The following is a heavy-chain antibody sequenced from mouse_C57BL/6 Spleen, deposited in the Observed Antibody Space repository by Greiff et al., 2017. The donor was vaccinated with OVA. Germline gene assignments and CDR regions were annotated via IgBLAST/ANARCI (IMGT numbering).Heavy chain of an antibody. CDR2: ISYDGSN. V-gene: IGHV3-6*01. D-gene: IGHD2-4*01. Sequence: EVQRVESGPGLVKPSQSLSLTCSVTGYSITSGYYWNWIRQFPGNKLEWMGYISYDGSNNYNPSLKNRISITRDTSKNQFFLKWNSVTTEDTATYYCARSGYDYDAWFAYWGQGTLVTVSA. CDR1: GYSITSGYY. J-gene: IGHJ3*01. CDR3: ARSGYDYDAWFAY.